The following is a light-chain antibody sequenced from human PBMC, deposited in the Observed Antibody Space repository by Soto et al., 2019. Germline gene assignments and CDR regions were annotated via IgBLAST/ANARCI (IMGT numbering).Light chain of an antibody. J-gene: IGLJ2*01. CDR3: CSYAGSSAFVV. CDR2: EVS. CDR1: SSDVGSYNL. Sequence: QSALTQPASVSGSPGQSITISCTGTSSDVGSYNLVSWYQQHPGKAPKLMIYEVSERPLGVSNRFSGSKSGNTASLTISGFQAEDEADSYCCSYAGSSAFVVFGGGTKLTVL. V-gene: IGLV2-23*02.